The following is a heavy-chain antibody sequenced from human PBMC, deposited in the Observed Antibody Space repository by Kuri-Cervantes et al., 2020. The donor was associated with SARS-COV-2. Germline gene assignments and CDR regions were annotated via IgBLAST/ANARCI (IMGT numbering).Heavy chain of an antibody. CDR3: ARLYSNYQPYYYYYYMDV. Sequence: SETLSLTCTVSGCSISSSSYYWGWIRQPPGKGLEWIGSIYYSGSTYYNPSLKSRVTISVDTSKNQFSLELSSVTAADTAVYYCARLYSNYQPYYYYYYMDVWGKGTTVTVSS. CDR2: IYYSGST. J-gene: IGHJ6*03. V-gene: IGHV4-39*01. CDR1: GCSISSSSYY. D-gene: IGHD4-11*01.